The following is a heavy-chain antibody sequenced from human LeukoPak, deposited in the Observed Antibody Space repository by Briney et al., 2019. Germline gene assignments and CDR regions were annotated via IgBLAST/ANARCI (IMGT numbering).Heavy chain of an antibody. CDR3: ARGRPHGGFYYYYYMDV. V-gene: IGHV1-69*13. CDR1: GGTFTSYA. CDR2: VIPIFGTA. J-gene: IGHJ6*03. Sequence: SVKVSCKASGGTFTSYAISWVRHAPGQGHEWMGGVIPIFGTANYAQKFQGRVTITADESTSTAYMELSSLRSEDTAVYYCARGRPHGGFYYYYYMDVWGKGTTVTISS.